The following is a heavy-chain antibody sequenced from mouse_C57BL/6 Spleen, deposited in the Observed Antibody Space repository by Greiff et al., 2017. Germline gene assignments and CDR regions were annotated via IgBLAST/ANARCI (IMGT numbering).Heavy chain of an antibody. Sequence: VQLQQPGAELVKPGASVKLSCKASGYTFTSYWMHWVKQRPGQGLEWIGMIHPNSGSTNYNEKFKSKATLTVDKSSSTAYMQLSSLTSEDSAVYYCARVGDYYGSPWYFDVWGTGTTVTVSS. V-gene: IGHV1-64*01. J-gene: IGHJ1*03. CDR3: ARVGDYYGSPWYFDV. D-gene: IGHD1-1*01. CDR1: GYTFTSYW. CDR2: IHPNSGST.